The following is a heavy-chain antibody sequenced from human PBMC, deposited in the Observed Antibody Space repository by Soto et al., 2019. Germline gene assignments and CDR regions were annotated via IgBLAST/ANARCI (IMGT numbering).Heavy chain of an antibody. V-gene: IGHV4-34*01. CDR2: INHSGST. J-gene: IGHJ6*02. CDR1: GGSFSGYY. CDR3: ARGQDEDIVVVPAADYYYGMDV. D-gene: IGHD2-2*01. Sequence: QVQLQQWGAGLLKPSETLSLTCAVYGGSFSGYYWSWIRQPPGKGLEWIGEINHSGSTNYNPSLKSRVTISVDTSKNQFSLKLSSVTAADTAVYYCARGQDEDIVVVPAADYYYGMDVWGQGTTVTVSS.